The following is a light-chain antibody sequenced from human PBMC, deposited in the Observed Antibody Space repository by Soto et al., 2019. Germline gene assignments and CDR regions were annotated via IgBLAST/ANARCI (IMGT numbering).Light chain of an antibody. CDR3: QHRRT. CDR2: DAS. V-gene: IGKV1-5*01. J-gene: IGKJ1*01. CDR1: QTISSW. Sequence: DIQMTQSPSTLSGSVNDRVTITCRASQTISSWLAWYQQKPGKAPKFLIYDASTLGSGVPSRFSGSGFGTEFRLTISSLQPDDFGSYYCQHRRTFGQGTKVDIK.